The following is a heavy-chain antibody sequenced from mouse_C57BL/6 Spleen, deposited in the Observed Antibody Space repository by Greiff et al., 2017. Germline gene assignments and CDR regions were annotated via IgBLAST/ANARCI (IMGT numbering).Heavy chain of an antibody. J-gene: IGHJ2*01. V-gene: IGHV3-6*01. Sequence: ESGPGLVKPSQSLSLTCSVTGYSITSGYYWNWIRQFPGNKLEWMGYISYDGSNNYNPSLKNRISITRDTSKNQFFLKLNSVTTEDTATYYCARGLTTVVDFDYWGQGTTLTVSS. CDR1: GYSITSGYY. CDR3: ARGLTTVVDFDY. D-gene: IGHD1-1*01. CDR2: ISYDGSN.